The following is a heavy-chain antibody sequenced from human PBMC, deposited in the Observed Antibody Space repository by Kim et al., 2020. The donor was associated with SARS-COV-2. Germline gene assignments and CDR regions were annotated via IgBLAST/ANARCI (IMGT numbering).Heavy chain of an antibody. CDR1: GGSFSGYY. Sequence: SETLSLTCAVYGGSFSGYYWSWIRQPPGKGLEWIGEINHSGSTNYNPSLKSRVTISVDTSKNQFSLKLSSVTAADTAVYYCARNDYSKSPGYYYYYGMDVWGQGTTVTVSS. D-gene: IGHD4-4*01. J-gene: IGHJ6*02. V-gene: IGHV4-34*01. CDR2: INHSGST. CDR3: ARNDYSKSPGYYYYYGMDV.